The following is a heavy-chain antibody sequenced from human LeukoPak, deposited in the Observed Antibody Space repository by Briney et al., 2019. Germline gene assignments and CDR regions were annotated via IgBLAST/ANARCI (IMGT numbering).Heavy chain of an antibody. CDR1: GGSVSSGSYY. Sequence: SETLSLTCTVSGGSVSSGSYYWSWIRQPPGKGLEWIGYIYYSGSTNYNPSLKSRVTISVDTSKNQFSLKLSSATAADTAVYYCARAPLRAYYDFWSGYGYYGMDVWGQGTTVTVSS. CDR2: IYYSGST. D-gene: IGHD3-3*01. J-gene: IGHJ6*02. CDR3: ARAPLRAYYDFWSGYGYYGMDV. V-gene: IGHV4-61*01.